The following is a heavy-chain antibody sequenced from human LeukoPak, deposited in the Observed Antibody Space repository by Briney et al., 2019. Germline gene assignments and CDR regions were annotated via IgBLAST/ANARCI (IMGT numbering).Heavy chain of an antibody. V-gene: IGHV3-23*01. Sequence: GGSLRLSCAASGFTFSSYAMSWVRQAPGKGLEWVSAISGSGGSTYYADSVKGRFTISRDNSKNTLHLQMNSLRAEDTAVYYCAKDPRYYYGSGSYYWFDPWGQGTLVTVSS. CDR2: ISGSGGST. CDR1: GFTFSSYA. D-gene: IGHD3-10*01. J-gene: IGHJ5*02. CDR3: AKDPRYYYGSGSYYWFDP.